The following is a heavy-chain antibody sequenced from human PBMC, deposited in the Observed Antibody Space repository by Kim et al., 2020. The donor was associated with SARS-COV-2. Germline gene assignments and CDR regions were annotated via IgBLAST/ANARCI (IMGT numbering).Heavy chain of an antibody. J-gene: IGHJ4*02. CDR2: INSDGSTT. CDR3: ARRAYSSGWWYFDY. V-gene: IGHV3-74*01. CDR1: GFTFSSYW. Sequence: GGSLILSCAASGFTFSSYWMHWVRQAPGKGLVWVSRINSDGSTTSYADSVKGRFTISRDNAKNTLYLQMNSLRAEDTAVYYCARRAYSSGWWYFDYWGQGTLVTVSS. D-gene: IGHD6-19*01.